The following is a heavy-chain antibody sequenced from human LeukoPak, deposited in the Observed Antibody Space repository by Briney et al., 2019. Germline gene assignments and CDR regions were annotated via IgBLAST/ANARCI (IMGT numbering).Heavy chain of an antibody. J-gene: IGHJ3*02. D-gene: IGHD2-2*02. CDR2: ISGSGGST. CDR3: AHSPGRYCSSTSCYNPYLDN. CDR1: GFTFSSYA. V-gene: IGHV3-23*01. Sequence: GGSLRLSCAASGFTFSSYAMSWVRQAPGKGLEWVSAISGSGGSTYYADSVKGRFTISRDNSKNTLYLQMNSLRAEDTAVYYCAHSPGRYCSSTSCYNPYLDNWGQGTMVTVSS.